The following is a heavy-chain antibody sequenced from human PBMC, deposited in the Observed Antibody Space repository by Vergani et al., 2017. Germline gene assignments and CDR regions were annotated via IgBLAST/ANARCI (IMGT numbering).Heavy chain of an antibody. CDR3: ARGIAVAGHYFDY. Sequence: QVKLQESGPGLVKPSETLSLTCTVSGASVNSYYWSWIRQPPGKGLEWIGEINHSGSTNYNPSLKSRVTISVDTSKNQFSLRLRSVTAADTAIYYCARGIAVAGHYFDYWGQGTLVTVSS. J-gene: IGHJ4*02. CDR1: GASVNSYY. CDR2: INHSGST. V-gene: IGHV4-34*01. D-gene: IGHD6-19*01.